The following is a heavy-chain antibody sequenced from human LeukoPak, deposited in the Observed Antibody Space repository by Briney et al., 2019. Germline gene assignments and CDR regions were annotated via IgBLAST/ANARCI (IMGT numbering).Heavy chain of an antibody. J-gene: IGHJ4*02. CDR2: IIPILGIA. Sequence: SVKVSCKASGGTFSSYAISWVRQAPGQGLEWMGRIIPILGIANYAQKFQGRVTMTRNTSISTAYMELSSLRSEDTAVYYCARVSQSSWYDYWGQGTLVTVSS. CDR3: ARVSQSSWYDY. D-gene: IGHD6-13*01. V-gene: IGHV1-69*04. CDR1: GGTFSSYA.